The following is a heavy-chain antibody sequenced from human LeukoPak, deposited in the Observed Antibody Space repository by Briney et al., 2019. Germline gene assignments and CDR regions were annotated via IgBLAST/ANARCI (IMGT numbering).Heavy chain of an antibody. CDR3: ARVGYDSSGYNRYDS. CDR1: GGSISSYY. Sequence: SETLSLTCTVSGGSISSYYWSWIRQPPGKGLEWIGYIYYSGSANYNPSLKSRVTISVDTSKNQFSLKLSSVTAADTAVYYCARVGYDSSGYNRYDSWGQGTLVTVSS. D-gene: IGHD3-22*01. CDR2: IYYSGSA. V-gene: IGHV4-59*01. J-gene: IGHJ4*02.